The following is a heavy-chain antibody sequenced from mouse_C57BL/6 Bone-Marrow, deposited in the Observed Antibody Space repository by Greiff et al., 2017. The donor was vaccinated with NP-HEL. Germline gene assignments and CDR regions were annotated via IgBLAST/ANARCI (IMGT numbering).Heavy chain of an antibody. CDR2: INPNNGGT. CDR1: GYTFTDYY. Sequence: VQLQQSGPELVKPGASVKISCKASGYTFTDYYMNWVKQSHGKSLEWIGDINPNNGGTSYNQKFKGKATLTVDKSSSTAYMELRSLTSEDSAVYYCLTPGFDYWGQGTTLTVSS. J-gene: IGHJ2*01. V-gene: IGHV1-26*01. CDR3: LTPGFDY.